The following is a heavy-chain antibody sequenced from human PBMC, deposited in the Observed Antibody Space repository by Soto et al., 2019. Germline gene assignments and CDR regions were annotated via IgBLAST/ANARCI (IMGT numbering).Heavy chain of an antibody. J-gene: IGHJ6*02. CDR3: ARVYYGSGSLNGMDV. Sequence: GASVKVSCKVSGYTLTELSMHWVRQAPGKGLEWMGGFDPEDGETIYAQKFQGRVTINPDTSKNQFSLQLNSVTPEDTAVYYCARVYYGSGSLNGMDVWGQGTTVTVSS. CDR2: FDPEDGET. CDR1: GYTLTELS. D-gene: IGHD3-10*01. V-gene: IGHV1-24*01.